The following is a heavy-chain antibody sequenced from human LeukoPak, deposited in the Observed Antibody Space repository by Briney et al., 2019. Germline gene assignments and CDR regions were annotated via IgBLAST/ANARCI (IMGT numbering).Heavy chain of an antibody. CDR2: IRYDGSNK. D-gene: IGHD6-13*01. CDR1: GFTFSSYG. V-gene: IGHV3-30*02. J-gene: IGHJ4*02. Sequence: PGGSLRLSCAASGFTFSSYGMHWVRQAPGKGLEWVAFIRYDGSNKYYADSVKGRFTISRDNSKNTLYLQMNSLRAEDTAVYYCAKDYSSRPSRLDYWGQGTLVTVSS. CDR3: AKDYSSRPSRLDY.